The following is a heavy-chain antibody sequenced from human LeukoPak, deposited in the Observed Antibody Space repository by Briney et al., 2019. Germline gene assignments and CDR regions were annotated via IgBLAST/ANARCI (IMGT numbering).Heavy chain of an antibody. CDR1: GGSISSHY. J-gene: IGHJ4*02. Sequence: SETQSLTCTVSGGSISSHYWSWIRQPPGKGLEWIGYIYYSGSTNYNPSLKSRVTISVDTSKNQFSLKLSSVTAADTAVYYCARWLQLRRYFDYWGQGTLVTVSS. D-gene: IGHD5-24*01. V-gene: IGHV4-59*11. CDR3: ARWLQLRRYFDY. CDR2: IYYSGST.